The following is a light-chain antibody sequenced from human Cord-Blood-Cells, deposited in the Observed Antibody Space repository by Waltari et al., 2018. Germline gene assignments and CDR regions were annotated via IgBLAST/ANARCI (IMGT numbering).Light chain of an antibody. V-gene: IGKV2-28*01. CDR1: QSLLHSNGYNY. CDR2: CGS. CDR3: MQALQTPIT. J-gene: IGKJ5*01. Sequence: DIVMTQSPFSLPVTPGEPASISCRSSQSLLHSNGYNYLDWYLQKPGQSPQLLIYCGSNRASGVPDRFSGSGSGTDFTLKISRVEAEDVGVYYCMQALQTPITFGQGTRLEIK.